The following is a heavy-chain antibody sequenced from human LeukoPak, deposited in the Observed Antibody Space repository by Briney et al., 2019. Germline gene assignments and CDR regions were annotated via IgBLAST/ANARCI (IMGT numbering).Heavy chain of an antibody. J-gene: IGHJ4*02. V-gene: IGHV3-30*02. Sequence: HPGGSLRLSCAASGFTLSNYGMHWARQAPRKGLEWVAFIRFDGSDHSYADSVKGRFTIYRDNSRNTLYLQMNSLRAEDTAVYYCAKDIRRGNNYGYDQFAYWGLGTLVTVSS. CDR1: GFTLSNYG. CDR3: AKDIRRGNNYGYDQFAY. CDR2: IRFDGSDH. D-gene: IGHD5-18*01.